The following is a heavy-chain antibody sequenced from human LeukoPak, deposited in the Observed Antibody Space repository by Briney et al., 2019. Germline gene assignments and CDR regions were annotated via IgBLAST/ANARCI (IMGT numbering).Heavy chain of an antibody. J-gene: IGHJ4*02. V-gene: IGHV1-69*05. CDR2: IIPIFGTA. CDR1: GGTFSSYA. CDR3: ARDRRFIAAAGPEYYFDY. Sequence: SVKVSCKASGGTFSSYAISWVRQAPGQGLEWMGGIIPIFGTANYAQKFQGRVTMTRDMSTSTVYMELSSLRSEDTAVYYCARDRRFIAAAGPEYYFDYWGQGTLVTVSS. D-gene: IGHD6-13*01.